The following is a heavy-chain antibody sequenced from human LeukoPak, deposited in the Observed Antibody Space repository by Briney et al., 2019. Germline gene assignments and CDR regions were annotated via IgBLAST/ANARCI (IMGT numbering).Heavy chain of an antibody. D-gene: IGHD5-18*01. V-gene: IGHV4-59*08. Sequence: SETLSLTCAVYGGSFSGYYWSWIRQPPGKGLEWIGYIYYSGSTNYNPSLKSRVTISVDTSKNQFSLKLSSVTAADTAVYYCASRGYSYGCDYWGQGTLVTVSS. CDR3: ASRGYSYGCDY. CDR2: IYYSGST. CDR1: GGSFSGYY. J-gene: IGHJ4*02.